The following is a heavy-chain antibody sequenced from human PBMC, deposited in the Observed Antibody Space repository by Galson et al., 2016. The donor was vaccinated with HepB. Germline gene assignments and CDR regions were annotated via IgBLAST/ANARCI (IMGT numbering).Heavy chain of an antibody. CDR2: IVPFFGTT. V-gene: IGHV1-69*13. D-gene: IGHD3-3*01. Sequence: SVKVSCKASGVTLISYAASWVRQAPGQGLEWMGGIVPFFGTTNYAQKFQGRVTITADESTNTAYMELSSLRSDDTAVNYCARGGFWSGYNYFGMDVWGQGTTVTVSS. CDR3: ARGGFWSGYNYFGMDV. J-gene: IGHJ6*02. CDR1: GVTLISYA.